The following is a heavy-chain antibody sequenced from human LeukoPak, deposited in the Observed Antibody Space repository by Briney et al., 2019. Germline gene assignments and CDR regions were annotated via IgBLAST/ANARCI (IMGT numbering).Heavy chain of an antibody. D-gene: IGHD3-10*01. J-gene: IGHJ4*02. CDR3: VRDGGSGTPFDY. CDR1: GFSFSSFW. V-gene: IGHV3-74*01. Sequence: GGSLRLSCAASGFSFSSFWIHWVRQDPGKGVLWVSRITADGTNAKYADSVRGRFTISRDNAKNTVYLQMNSLRAEDTALYYCVRDGGSGTPFDYWGQGTLVTVSS. CDR2: ITADGTNA.